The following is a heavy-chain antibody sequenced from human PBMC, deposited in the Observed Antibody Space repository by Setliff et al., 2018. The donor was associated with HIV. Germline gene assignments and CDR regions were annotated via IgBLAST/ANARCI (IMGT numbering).Heavy chain of an antibody. V-gene: IGHV4-31*03. CDR3: ATSPAGEILGSRPFYFDY. D-gene: IGHD3-10*01. J-gene: IGHJ4*02. CDR1: GDSINSGNYY. Sequence: PSETLSLTCTVSGDSINSGNYYWSWIRQHPGKGLEWIGYIYYSGSTYYSPSLKSRVTTSEDTSKNQFSLKMRSVTAADTAVYYCATSPAGEILGSRPFYFDYWGQGTLVTVSS. CDR2: IYYSGST.